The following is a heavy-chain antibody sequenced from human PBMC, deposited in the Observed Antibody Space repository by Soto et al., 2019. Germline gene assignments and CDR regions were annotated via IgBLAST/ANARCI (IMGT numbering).Heavy chain of an antibody. CDR2: IYSGGST. V-gene: IGHV3-53*01. J-gene: IGHJ4*02. D-gene: IGHD3-10*01. CDR1: GFTVSNNY. CDR3: ALVSALSYYFDS. Sequence: GSLRLPCAASGFTVSNNYMSWVRQAPGKGLEWVSIIYSGGSTYYAVSVKGRFTISRDNSKNTLYLQMNSLRAEDTAIYYCALVSALSYYFDSWGQGTLVTVSS.